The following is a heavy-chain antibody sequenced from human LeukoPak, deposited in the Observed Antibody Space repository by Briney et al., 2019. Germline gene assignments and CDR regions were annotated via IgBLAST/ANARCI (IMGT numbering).Heavy chain of an antibody. Sequence: GGSLRLSCAASGFTFSSYSMNWVRQAPGKGLEWVSSISSSSSYIYYADSVKGRFTISRDNAKNSLYLQMNSLRAEDTAVYYCAKERTYYDFWSGYPGGFDYWGQGTLVTVSS. V-gene: IGHV3-21*04. D-gene: IGHD3-3*01. CDR2: ISSSSSYI. CDR3: AKERTYYDFWSGYPGGFDY. CDR1: GFTFSSYS. J-gene: IGHJ4*02.